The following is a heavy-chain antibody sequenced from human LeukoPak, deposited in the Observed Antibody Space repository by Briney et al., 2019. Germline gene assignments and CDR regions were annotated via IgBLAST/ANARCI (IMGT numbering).Heavy chain of an antibody. CDR1: GYNFTGYY. D-gene: IGHD2-15*01. CDR3: ARDWPGISLHFDL. Sequence: GASLKVSCKASGYNFTGYYIHWVRQAPGQGLQWMGWINPKSGVTNYAEKFQGRVAMTRDTSLSTAYMDLSRLTSDDTAVYYCARDWPGISLHFDLWGRGTLITVSS. CDR2: INPKSGVT. V-gene: IGHV1-2*02. J-gene: IGHJ2*01.